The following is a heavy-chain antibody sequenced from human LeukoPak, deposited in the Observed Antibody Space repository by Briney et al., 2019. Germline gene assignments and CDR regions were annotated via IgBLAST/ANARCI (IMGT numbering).Heavy chain of an antibody. Sequence: ASVKVSCKASGFTFTSYAINWVRQAPGQGLECMGWISAYNGNTNYAQKLQGRVTMTTDTSTSTAYMELRSLRSDDTAVYYCARDGVVLSYYYYMDVWGKGTTVTVSS. CDR2: ISAYNGNT. V-gene: IGHV1-18*01. D-gene: IGHD2-8*02. CDR1: GFTFTSYA. CDR3: ARDGVVLSYYYYMDV. J-gene: IGHJ6*03.